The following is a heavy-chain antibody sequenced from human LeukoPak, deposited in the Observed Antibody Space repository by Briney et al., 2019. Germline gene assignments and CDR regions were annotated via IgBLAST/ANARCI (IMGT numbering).Heavy chain of an antibody. CDR1: GFTFSSYA. Sequence: PGRSLRLSCAGSGFTFSSYAMSWVRQAPGQGLEWVSAISDSGDYTSYADSVRGRFTISRDNSRNTLYLQMISLRPEDTAVYYCAKDTSIGKYCTNGVCSPFDYWGQGTLVTVSS. J-gene: IGHJ4*02. CDR2: ISDSGDYT. V-gene: IGHV3-23*01. CDR3: AKDTSIGKYCTNGVCSPFDY. D-gene: IGHD2-8*01.